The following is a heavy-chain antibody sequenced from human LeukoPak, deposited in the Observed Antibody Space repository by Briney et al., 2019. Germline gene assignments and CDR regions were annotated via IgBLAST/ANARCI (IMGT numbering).Heavy chain of an antibody. CDR2: INPNGGST. J-gene: IGHJ4*02. Sequence: GASVKVSCKASGYTFTSYYMHWVRQAPGQGLEWMGIINPNGGSTSYAQKFQGRVTMTRDMSTSTVYMELSSLRSEDTAVYYCARDPVVTPSYFDYWGQGTLVTVSS. D-gene: IGHD4-23*01. CDR1: GYTFTSYY. CDR3: ARDPVVTPSYFDY. V-gene: IGHV1-46*01.